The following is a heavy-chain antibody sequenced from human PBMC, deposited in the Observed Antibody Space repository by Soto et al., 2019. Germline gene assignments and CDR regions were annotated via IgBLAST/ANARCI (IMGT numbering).Heavy chain of an antibody. CDR2: ISWNSGSI. Sequence: GGSLRLSCAASGFTFDDYAMHWVRQAPGKGLEWVSGISWNSGSIGYADSVKGRFTISRDNAKNSLYLQMNSLRAEDTALYYCAKDIIRQLVLNAFDIWGKGTRVTV. CDR3: AKDIIRQLVLNAFDI. J-gene: IGHJ3*02. D-gene: IGHD6-6*01. CDR1: GFTFDDYA. V-gene: IGHV3-9*01.